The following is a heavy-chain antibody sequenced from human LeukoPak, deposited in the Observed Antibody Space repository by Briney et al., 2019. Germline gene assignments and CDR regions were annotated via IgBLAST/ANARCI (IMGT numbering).Heavy chain of an antibody. V-gene: IGHV3-53*01. J-gene: IGHJ4*02. CDR2: IYTGGNT. Sequence: TGGSLRLSCAASGFTVDSNYLSWVRQAPGKGLEWLSTIYTGGNTYYAASVKGRFTISRDFSKNTVFLHMNGLRAEDTAMYYCARGDDSGYYDYFDYWGQGALVTVSS. CDR3: ARGDDSGYYDYFDY. D-gene: IGHD3-22*01. CDR1: GFTVDSNY.